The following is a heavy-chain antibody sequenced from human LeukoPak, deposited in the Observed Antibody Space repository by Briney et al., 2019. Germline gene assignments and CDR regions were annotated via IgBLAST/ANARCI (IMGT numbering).Heavy chain of an antibody. Sequence: SETLSLTCTVSGGSISSSSYYWGWIRQPPGKGLEWIGSIYYSGSTYYNPSLKSRVTISVDTSKNQFSLKLSSVTAADTAVYYCARGEVAATFDAFDIWGQGTMVTVSS. D-gene: IGHD6-19*01. CDR1: GGSISSSSYY. CDR2: IYYSGST. V-gene: IGHV4-39*01. J-gene: IGHJ3*02. CDR3: ARGEVAATFDAFDI.